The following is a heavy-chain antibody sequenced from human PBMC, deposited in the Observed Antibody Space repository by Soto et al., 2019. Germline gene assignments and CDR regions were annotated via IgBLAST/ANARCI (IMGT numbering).Heavy chain of an antibody. Sequence: QVQLVQSGSEVKKPGASVKVSCKASGYTFSSNSIHWVRQAPGQGLEWMGWITPFNGDTSYAQKFQGRVTMTTGTSTSTVFMELRSLRFDDTAVYYCARVRVVVGATMDSWGQGTLVTVSS. D-gene: IGHD2-15*01. V-gene: IGHV1-18*04. CDR2: ITPFNGDT. CDR3: ARVRVVVGATMDS. J-gene: IGHJ4*02. CDR1: GYTFSSNS.